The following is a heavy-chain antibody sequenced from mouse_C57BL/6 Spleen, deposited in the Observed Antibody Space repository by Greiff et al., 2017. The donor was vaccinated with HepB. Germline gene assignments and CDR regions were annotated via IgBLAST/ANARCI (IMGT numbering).Heavy chain of an antibody. J-gene: IGHJ4*01. D-gene: IGHD2-12*01. CDR1: GYTFTDYY. CDR3: ARKDYRWYYAVDY. CDR2: INPNNGGT. V-gene: IGHV1-26*01. Sequence: EVQLQQSGPELVKPGASVKISCKASGYTFTDYYMNWVKQSHGKSLEWIGDINPNNGGTSYNQKFKGKATLTVDKSSSTAYMELRSLTSEDSAVYYCARKDYRWYYAVDYWGQGTSVTVSS.